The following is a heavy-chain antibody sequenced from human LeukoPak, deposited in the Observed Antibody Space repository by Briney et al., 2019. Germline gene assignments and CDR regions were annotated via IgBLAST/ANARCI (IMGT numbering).Heavy chain of an antibody. D-gene: IGHD3-22*01. V-gene: IGHV5-51*01. CDR1: GYSFTSYW. Sequence: GESLKISCKGSGYSFTSYWIGWVRQMPGKGLEWMGIIYPGDSDTRYSPSFQGQVTISADKSISTAYLQWSSLKASDTSMYYCARHAAHQSRDSSGYYPWGQGTLVTVSS. CDR2: IYPGDSDT. CDR3: ARHAAHQSRDSSGYYP. J-gene: IGHJ5*02.